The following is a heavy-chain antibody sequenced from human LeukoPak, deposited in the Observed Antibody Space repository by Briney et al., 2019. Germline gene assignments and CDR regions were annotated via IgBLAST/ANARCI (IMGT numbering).Heavy chain of an antibody. CDR2: INPNSGGT. CDR3: ARVGRLMVYAIDLDP. CDR1: GYTFTGYY. J-gene: IGHJ5*02. Sequence: ASVKVSCKASGYTFTGYYMHWVRQAPGQGLEWMGWINPNSGGTNYAQKFQGRVTMTRDTSTSTAYMELSRLRSDDTAVYYCARVGRLMVYAIDLDPWGQGTLVTVSS. V-gene: IGHV1-2*02. D-gene: IGHD2-8*01.